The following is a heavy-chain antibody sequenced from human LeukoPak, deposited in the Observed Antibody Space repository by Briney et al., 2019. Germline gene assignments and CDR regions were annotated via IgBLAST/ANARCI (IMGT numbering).Heavy chain of an antibody. D-gene: IGHD6-6*01. V-gene: IGHV3-11*01. Sequence: GALRLSFAASGFTSSDYDMSGIGQAPGKGREGVSYISSSGRTIYYADSVKDRFTISRSNATHSLYLQMNSLRAEDTAVYYCAGVAQYSSSPFAYWGQGTLVTVSS. CDR2: ISSSGRTI. CDR3: AGVAQYSSSPFAY. J-gene: IGHJ4*02. CDR1: GFTSSDYD.